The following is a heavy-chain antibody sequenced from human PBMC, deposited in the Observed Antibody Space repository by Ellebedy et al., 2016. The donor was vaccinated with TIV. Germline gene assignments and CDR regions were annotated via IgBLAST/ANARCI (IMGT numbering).Heavy chain of an antibody. V-gene: IGHV4-34*01. D-gene: IGHD1-26*01. CDR1: GGSFSGYY. J-gene: IGHJ4*02. Sequence: SETLSLXXVVYGGSFSGYYWSWIRQPPGKGLEWTGEINHSGSTNYTPSLKSRVTMSLDTSKNEFSLKLTSVTAADMAVYYCASGRGGSYSIPFDYWGLGTLVTVSS. CDR2: INHSGST. CDR3: ASGRGGSYSIPFDY.